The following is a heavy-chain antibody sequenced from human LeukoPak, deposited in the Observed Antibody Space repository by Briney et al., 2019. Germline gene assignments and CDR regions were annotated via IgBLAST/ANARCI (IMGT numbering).Heavy chain of an antibody. D-gene: IGHD6-19*01. Sequence: PSETLSLTCTVSGGSISNYYWSWIRQPPGKGLEWIGYIYYSGSTNYNPSLKSRVTISVDTSKNQFSLKLSSVTAADTAVYYCARVKRETFSSGWHSQFDYWGQGTLVTVSP. CDR3: ARVKRETFSSGWHSQFDY. CDR1: GGSISNYY. J-gene: IGHJ4*02. V-gene: IGHV4-59*01. CDR2: IYYSGST.